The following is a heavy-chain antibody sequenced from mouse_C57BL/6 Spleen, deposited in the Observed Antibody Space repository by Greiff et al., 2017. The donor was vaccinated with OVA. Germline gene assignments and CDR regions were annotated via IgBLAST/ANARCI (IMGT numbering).Heavy chain of an antibody. CDR2: IRLKSDNYAT. CDR3: THSSGYAMDY. J-gene: IGHJ4*01. Sequence: EVKLVESGGGLVQPGGSMKLSCVASGFTFSNYWMNWVRQSPEKGLEWVAQIRLKSDNYATHYAESVKGRFTISRDDSKSSVYLQMNNLRAEDTGIYYCTHSSGYAMDYWGQGTSVTVSS. CDR1: GFTFSNYW. D-gene: IGHD3-1*01. V-gene: IGHV6-3*01.